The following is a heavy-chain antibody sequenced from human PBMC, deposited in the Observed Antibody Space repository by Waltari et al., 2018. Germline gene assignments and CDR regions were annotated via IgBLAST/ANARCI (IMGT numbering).Heavy chain of an antibody. J-gene: IGHJ4*02. CDR3: ARDKGGFGIVVVVGYFDY. D-gene: IGHD2-15*01. CDR2: ISYDGSNK. Sequence: QVQLVESGGGVVQPGRSLRLSCAASGFTFSSYAMHWVRQAPGKGLEWVAVISYDGSNKYYADSVKGRFTISRDNSKNTLYLQMNSLRAEDTAVYYCARDKGGFGIVVVVGYFDYWGQGTLVTVSS. V-gene: IGHV3-30-3*01. CDR1: GFTFSSYA.